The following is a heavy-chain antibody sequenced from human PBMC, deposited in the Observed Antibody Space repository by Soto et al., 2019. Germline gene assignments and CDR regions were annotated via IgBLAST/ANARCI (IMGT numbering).Heavy chain of an antibody. V-gene: IGHV4-34*01. CDR2: INHSGST. CDR3: ARGIGWFGELLRRRTWFDP. CDR1: GGSFSGYY. D-gene: IGHD3-10*01. Sequence: EPLSLTCAVSGGSFSGYYWSWIRQPPGKGLEWIGEINHSGSTNYNPSLKSRVTISVDTSKNQFSLKLSSVTAADTAVYYCARGIGWFGELLRRRTWFDPWGQGTLVTVSS. J-gene: IGHJ5*02.